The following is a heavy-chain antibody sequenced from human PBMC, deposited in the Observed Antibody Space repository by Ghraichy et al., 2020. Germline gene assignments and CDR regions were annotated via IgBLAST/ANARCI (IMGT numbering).Heavy chain of an antibody. D-gene: IGHD3-3*01. Sequence: GESLNISCAVSGFTFRSYSMNWVRQAPGKGLEWVSSISSSSSYIYYADSVKGRFTISRDNAKNSLYLQMNSLRAEDTAVYYCARDRDTIFGEPWGQGTLVTVSS. J-gene: IGHJ4*02. CDR1: GFTFRSYS. CDR3: ARDRDTIFGEP. V-gene: IGHV3-21*01. CDR2: ISSSSSYI.